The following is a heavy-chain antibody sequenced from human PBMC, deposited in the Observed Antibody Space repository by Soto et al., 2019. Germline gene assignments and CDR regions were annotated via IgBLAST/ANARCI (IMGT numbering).Heavy chain of an antibody. CDR1: GFSFHDYV. D-gene: IGHD1-26*01. CDR3: VTPNSDSFSEGFNL. CDR2: ISYNSRVI. J-gene: IGHJ3*01. Sequence: EVKLVESGGGLVQPGRSLRLSCAASGFSFHDYVMHWVRQAPGKGLEWVSGISYNSRVIDYADSVKGRFTICRDNAENSLYLQMNSLTAEDTALYYCVTPNSDSFSEGFNLWGQGTMVTVSS. V-gene: IGHV3-9*01.